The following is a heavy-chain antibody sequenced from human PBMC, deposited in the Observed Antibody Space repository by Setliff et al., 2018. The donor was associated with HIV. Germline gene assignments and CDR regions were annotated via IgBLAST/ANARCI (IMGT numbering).Heavy chain of an antibody. V-gene: IGHV4-4*09. CDR3: ARHSGVASPNWFDP. CDR2: IYSSGST. J-gene: IGHJ5*02. Sequence: PSETLSLTCTVSGGSISGYYWSWIRQPPGRGLEWIGYIYSSGSTNFNPPLQSRVTISVDTSKNQFSLKLSSVTAADTAVYYCARHSGVASPNWFDPWGQGTLVTVS. CDR1: GGSISGYY. D-gene: IGHD3-10*01.